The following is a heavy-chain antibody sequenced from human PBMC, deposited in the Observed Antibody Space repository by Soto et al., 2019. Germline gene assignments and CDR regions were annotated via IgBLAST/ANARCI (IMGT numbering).Heavy chain of an antibody. CDR2: INPNSGGT. CDR3: ARAEKRGAVALDY. Sequence: QVQLVQSGAEVKKPGASVKVSCKASGYTFTGYYMHWVRQAPGQGLEWMGWINPNSGGTNYAQKFQGWVTMTRDTSISTAYMELSRLRSDHTAVYYCARAEKRGAVALDYWGQGTLVTVSS. J-gene: IGHJ4*02. D-gene: IGHD6-19*01. V-gene: IGHV1-2*04. CDR1: GYTFTGYY.